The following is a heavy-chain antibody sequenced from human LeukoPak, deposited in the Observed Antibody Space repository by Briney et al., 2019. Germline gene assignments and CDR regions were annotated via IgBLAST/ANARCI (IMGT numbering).Heavy chain of an antibody. CDR2: INSDGSST. J-gene: IGHJ4*02. D-gene: IGHD6-19*01. CDR3: AKDRLGIAVAGGDDY. CDR1: GFTFSGYW. Sequence: GGSLRLSCAASGFTFSGYWMHWVRQAPGKGLVWVSRINSDGSSTSYADSVKGRFTISRGNSKNTLYLQMNSLRAEDTAVYYCAKDRLGIAVAGGDDYWGQGTLVTVSS. V-gene: IGHV3-74*01.